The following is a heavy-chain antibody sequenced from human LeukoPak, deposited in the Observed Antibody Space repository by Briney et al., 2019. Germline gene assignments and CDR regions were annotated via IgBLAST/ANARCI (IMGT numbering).Heavy chain of an antibody. V-gene: IGHV1-2*02. Sequence: ASVKVCCKASGYTFTGYYMHWVRQAPGQGLEWMGWINPNSGGTNYTQKFQGRVTMTRDTSISTAYMELSRLRSNDTAVYYCARFGPTGTFDYWGQGTLVTVSS. J-gene: IGHJ4*02. CDR2: INPNSGGT. D-gene: IGHD1-7*01. CDR1: GYTFTGYY. CDR3: ARFGPTGTFDY.